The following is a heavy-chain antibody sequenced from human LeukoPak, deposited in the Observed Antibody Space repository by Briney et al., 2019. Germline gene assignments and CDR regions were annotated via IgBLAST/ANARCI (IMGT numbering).Heavy chain of an antibody. D-gene: IGHD1-1*01. CDR2: IKPDGSDK. V-gene: IGHV3-7*01. Sequence: GGSLRLSCADSQFTFNGSWMNWVRQAPGKGLEWVATIKPDGSDKAYVASVKGRFTISRDNAKNSLYLQMNSLRAEDTAVYYCARGYIGGQGTMVTVSS. CDR3: ARGYI. CDR1: QFTFNGSW. J-gene: IGHJ3*02.